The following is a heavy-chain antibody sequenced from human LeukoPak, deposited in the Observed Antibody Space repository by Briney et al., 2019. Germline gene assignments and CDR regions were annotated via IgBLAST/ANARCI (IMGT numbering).Heavy chain of an antibody. J-gene: IGHJ4*02. CDR1: GFTFSSYW. Sequence: GGSLRLSCAASGFTFSSYWMHWVRQAPGKGLVWVSCIDSDGTNRDYADSVNRRFTICRDNAKNTVYLQMNSLRDEDTAVYYCEGSATGLPEYWGQGSLVTVSS. CDR2: IDSDGTNR. V-gene: IGHV3-74*01. D-gene: IGHD3-9*01. CDR3: EGSATGLPEY.